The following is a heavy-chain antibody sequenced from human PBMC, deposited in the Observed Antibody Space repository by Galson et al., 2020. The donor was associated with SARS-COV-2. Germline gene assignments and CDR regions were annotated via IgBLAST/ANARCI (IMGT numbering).Heavy chain of an antibody. CDR1: GFTFSDYY. D-gene: IGHD3-10*01. J-gene: IGHJ5*02. V-gene: IGHV3-11*04. CDR2: ISSSGSTI. Sequence: GESLKISCAASGFTFSDYYMSWIRQAPGKGLEWVSYISSSGSTIYYADSVKGRFTISRDNAKNSLYLQMNSLRAEDTAVYYCARRGVTYYYGSGSYFWFDPWGQGTLVTVSS. CDR3: ARRGVTYYYGSGSYFWFDP.